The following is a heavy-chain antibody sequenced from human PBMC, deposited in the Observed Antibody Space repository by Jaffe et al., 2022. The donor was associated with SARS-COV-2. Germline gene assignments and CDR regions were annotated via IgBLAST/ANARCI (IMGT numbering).Heavy chain of an antibody. CDR3: ARGLVVVPAEGSVWFDP. CDR1: GGSFSGYY. CDR2: INHSGST. D-gene: IGHD2-2*01. Sequence: QVQLQQWGAGLLKPSETLSLTCAVYGGSFSGYYWSWIRQPPGKGLEWIGEINHSGSTNYNPSLKSRVTISVDTSKNQFSLKLSSVTAADTAVYYCARGLVVVPAEGSVWFDPWGQGTLVTVSS. V-gene: IGHV4-34*01. J-gene: IGHJ5*02.